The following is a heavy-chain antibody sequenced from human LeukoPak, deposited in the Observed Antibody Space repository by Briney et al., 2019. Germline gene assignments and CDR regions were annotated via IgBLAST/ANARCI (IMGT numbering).Heavy chain of an antibody. CDR1: GFTFTSSA. CDR3: ARATSGPDFWSGYLNY. V-gene: IGHV1-58*02. D-gene: IGHD3-3*01. J-gene: IGHJ4*02. CDR2: IVVGSGNT. Sequence: SVKVSCKASGFTFTSSAMQWVRQARGQRLEWIGWIVVGSGNTNYAQKFQERVTITRDMSTSTAYMELSSLRSEDTAVYYCARATSGPDFWSGYLNYWGQGTLVTVSS.